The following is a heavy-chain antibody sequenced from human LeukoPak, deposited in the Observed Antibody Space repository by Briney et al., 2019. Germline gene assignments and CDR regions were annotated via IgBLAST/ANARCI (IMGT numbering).Heavy chain of an antibody. CDR1: GFTFNNCA. Sequence: GGSLRLSCATSGFTFNNCAMHWVRQAPDKGLEWVAVISYDGRNKYYADSVKGRFTISRDNSKNTLYLQMNSLRAEDTALYYCATGGTYGDYLMTPYWGQGTLVTVSS. CDR3: ATGGTYGDYLMTPY. CDR2: ISYDGRNK. D-gene: IGHD4-17*01. V-gene: IGHV3-30*04. J-gene: IGHJ4*02.